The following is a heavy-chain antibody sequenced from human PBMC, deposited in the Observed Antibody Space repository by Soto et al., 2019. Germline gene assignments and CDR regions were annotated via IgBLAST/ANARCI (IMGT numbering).Heavy chain of an antibody. CDR2: IYHSGST. CDR1: GGSISSGGYS. Sequence: SETLSLTCAVSGGSISSGGYSWSWIRQPPGKGLEWIGYIYHSGSTYYNPSLKSRVTISVDRSKNQFSLKLSSVTAADTAVYYCARDFRYYYGSGTDNWFDPWGQGTLVTVSS. V-gene: IGHV4-30-2*01. CDR3: ARDFRYYYGSGTDNWFDP. J-gene: IGHJ5*02. D-gene: IGHD3-10*01.